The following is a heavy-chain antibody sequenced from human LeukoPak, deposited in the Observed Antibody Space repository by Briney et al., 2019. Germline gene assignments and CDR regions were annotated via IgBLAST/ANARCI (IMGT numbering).Heavy chain of an antibody. CDR3: ARDLVAASLYYYGMDV. J-gene: IGHJ6*02. D-gene: IGHD2-15*01. V-gene: IGHV1-2*02. CDR2: INPNSGGT. Sequence: ASVKVSCKASGYTFTGYYMHWVRQAPGQGLEWMGWINPNSGGTNYAQKFQGRVTMTRDTSISTAYMELSRLRSDDTAVYYCARDLVAASLYYYGMDVWGQGTTVTVSS. CDR1: GYTFTGYY.